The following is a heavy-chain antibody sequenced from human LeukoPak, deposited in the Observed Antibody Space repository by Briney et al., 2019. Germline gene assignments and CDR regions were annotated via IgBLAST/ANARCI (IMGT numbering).Heavy chain of an antibody. Sequence: TPSETLSLTCTVSGGSVSSGSYYWSWIRQPPGMGLEWIGYIYYSGSTNYNPSLKSRVTISVDTSKNQFSLKLSSVTAADTAVYYCATSSSSWYSNWLDPWGQGTLVTVSS. V-gene: IGHV4-61*01. CDR3: ATSSSSWYSNWLDP. CDR1: GGSVSSGSYY. J-gene: IGHJ5*02. D-gene: IGHD6-13*01. CDR2: IYYSGST.